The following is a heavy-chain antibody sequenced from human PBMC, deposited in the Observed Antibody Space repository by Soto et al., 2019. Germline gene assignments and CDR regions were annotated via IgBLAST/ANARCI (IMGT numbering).Heavy chain of an antibody. J-gene: IGHJ5*02. D-gene: IGHD6-13*01. V-gene: IGHV3-43D*04. Sequence: TGGSLRLSCAASGFPFDAFAMHWVRQAPGKGLEWVSLISWDGGTTFYADSVKGRFTVSRDNSNKSLFLQMNNLRVEDTALYYCARDAPRYCSSSSCSTGFDPWGQGTLVTVSS. CDR2: ISWDGGTT. CDR3: ARDAPRYCSSSSCSTGFDP. CDR1: GFPFDAFA.